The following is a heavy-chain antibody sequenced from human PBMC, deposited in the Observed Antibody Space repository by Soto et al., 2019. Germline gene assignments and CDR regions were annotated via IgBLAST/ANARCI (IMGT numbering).Heavy chain of an antibody. V-gene: IGHV1-46*03. CDR3: ARAYVQYYDFWSGQTTLNGGYYYYMDV. Sequence: ASVKVSCKASGYTFTSYYMHWVRQAPGQGLEWMGIINPSGGSTSYAQKFQGRVTMTRDTSTSTVYMELSSLRSEDTAVYYCARAYVQYYDFWSGQTTLNGGYYYYMDVWGKGTTVTVSS. CDR1: GYTFTSYY. D-gene: IGHD3-3*01. J-gene: IGHJ6*03. CDR2: INPSGGST.